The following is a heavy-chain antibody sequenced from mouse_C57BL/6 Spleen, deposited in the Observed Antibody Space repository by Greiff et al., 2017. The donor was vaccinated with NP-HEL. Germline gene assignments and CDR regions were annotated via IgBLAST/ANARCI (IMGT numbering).Heavy chain of an antibody. J-gene: IGHJ4*01. V-gene: IGHV1-7*01. CDR3: ARPYYGDYYAMDY. CDR2: INPSSGYT. CDR1: GYTFTSYW. Sequence: VQLQQSGAELAKPGASVKLSCKASGYTFTSYWMHWVKQRPGQGLEWIGYINPSSGYTKYNQKFKDKATLTADKSSSTAYMQLSSLTYEDSAVYYCARPYYGDYYAMDYWGQRTSVTVSS. D-gene: IGHD2-10*01.